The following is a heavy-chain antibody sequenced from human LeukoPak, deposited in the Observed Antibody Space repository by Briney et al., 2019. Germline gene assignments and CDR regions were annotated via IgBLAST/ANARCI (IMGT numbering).Heavy chain of an antibody. CDR3: AGPAYYGDSWFDP. CDR2: IYYSGST. V-gene: IGHV4-39*01. Sequence: PSETLSLTCTVSGGSISISSYYWGWIRQPPGKGLEWIGSIYYSGSTFYNPSLKSRVTISVDTSKNQFSLKLSSVTAADTAVYFCAGPAYYGDSWFDPWGQGTLVTVSS. D-gene: IGHD4-17*01. J-gene: IGHJ5*02. CDR1: GGSISISSYY.